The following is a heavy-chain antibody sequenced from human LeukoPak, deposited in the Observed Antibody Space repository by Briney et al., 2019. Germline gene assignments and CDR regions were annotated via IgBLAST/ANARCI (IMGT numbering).Heavy chain of an antibody. CDR1: GDSISSYY. J-gene: IGHJ6*03. D-gene: IGHD2-2*03. CDR3: ARLDIVVVPAATGPFYYMDV. CDR2: IYTSGST. V-gene: IGHV4-4*07. Sequence: SETLCLTCTVSGDSISSYYWSWIRQPAGKGLEWIGRIYTSGSTNYNPSLKSRVTMSVDTSKNQFSLKLSSVTAADTAVYYCARLDIVVVPAATGPFYYMDVWGKGTTVTVS.